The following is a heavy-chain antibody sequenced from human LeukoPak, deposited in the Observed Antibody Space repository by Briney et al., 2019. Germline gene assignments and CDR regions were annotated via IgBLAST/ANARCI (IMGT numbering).Heavy chain of an antibody. J-gene: IGHJ4*02. D-gene: IGHD3-22*01. CDR2: IYYSGGT. V-gene: IGHV4-59*01. Sequence: SETLSITCTVSGGSISSYYWSWIRQPPGKGLEWIGYIYYSGGTNYNPSLKSRVTISVDTSKNQFSLKLSSVTAADTAVYYCTRDGYDSSGVGYWGQGTLVTVSS. CDR1: GGSISSYY. CDR3: TRDGYDSSGVGY.